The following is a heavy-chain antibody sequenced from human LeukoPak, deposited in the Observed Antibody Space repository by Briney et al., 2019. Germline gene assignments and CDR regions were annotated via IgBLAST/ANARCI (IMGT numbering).Heavy chain of an antibody. D-gene: IGHD3-10*01. J-gene: IGHJ4*02. Sequence: PGGSLRLSCATSGFTFRNYGMHWVRQAPGKGLEWVAIIYYDGSNQYYADSVKGRFTISRGNSKNTLYLQLNSLRAEDTAMYYCARDRGQSYFDYWGQGTLVTVS. V-gene: IGHV3-33*01. CDR1: GFTFRNYG. CDR2: IYYDGSNQ. CDR3: ARDRGQSYFDY.